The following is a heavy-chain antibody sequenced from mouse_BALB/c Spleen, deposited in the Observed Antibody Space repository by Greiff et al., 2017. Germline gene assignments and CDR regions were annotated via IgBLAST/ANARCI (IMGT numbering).Heavy chain of an antibody. CDR3: ARKKNGNYEGYFDY. V-gene: IGHV1-69*02. D-gene: IGHD2-1*01. J-gene: IGHJ2*01. CDR2: IDPSDSAT. CDR1: GYTFTSYW. Sequence: QVQLQQPGAELVKPGAPVKLSCKASGYTFTSYWMNWVKQRPGRGLEWIGRIDPSDSATHYNQKFKDKATLTVDKSSSTAYIQLSSLTSEDSAVYYCARKKNGNYEGYFDYWGQGTTLTVSA.